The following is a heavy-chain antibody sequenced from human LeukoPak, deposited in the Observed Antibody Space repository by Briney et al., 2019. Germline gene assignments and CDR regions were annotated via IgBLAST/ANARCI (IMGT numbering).Heavy chain of an antibody. D-gene: IGHD3-22*01. Sequence: GASVKVSCKVSGYTLTELSMHWVRQAPGKGLEWMGGFDPEDGETIYAQKFQGRVTMTRDTSISTAYMELSRPRSDDTAVYYCARDSPHYYDSSGYDYWGQGTLVTVSS. V-gene: IGHV1-24*01. CDR3: ARDSPHYYDSSGYDY. J-gene: IGHJ4*02. CDR2: FDPEDGET. CDR1: GYTLTELS.